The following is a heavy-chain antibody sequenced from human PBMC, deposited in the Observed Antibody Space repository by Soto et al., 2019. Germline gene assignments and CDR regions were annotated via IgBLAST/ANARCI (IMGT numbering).Heavy chain of an antibody. Sequence: GGSQRLSCAASGCNFSNAWMSWVRQAPGKGLEWVGRIKSKTDGGTTDYAAPVKGRFTISRDDSKNTLYLQMNSLKTEDKAVYYCTTDIPRVGYWGQGTLVTVSS. D-gene: IGHD2-2*02. CDR3: TTDIPRVGY. CDR1: GCNFSNAW. V-gene: IGHV3-15*01. J-gene: IGHJ4*02. CDR2: IKSKTDGGTT.